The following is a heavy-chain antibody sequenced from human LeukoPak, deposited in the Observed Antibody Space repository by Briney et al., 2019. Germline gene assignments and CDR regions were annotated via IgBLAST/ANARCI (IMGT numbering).Heavy chain of an antibody. Sequence: GGSLRLSCAASGFTFSSYWMSWVRQAPGKGLEWVANIKQDGSEKYYVGSVKGRFTISRDNAKNSLYLQMNSLRAEDTAVYYCARVARGYSYGLSYYYMDVWGKGTTVTVSS. CDR2: IKQDGSEK. D-gene: IGHD5-18*01. V-gene: IGHV3-7*01. J-gene: IGHJ6*03. CDR1: GFTFSSYW. CDR3: ARVARGYSYGLSYYYMDV.